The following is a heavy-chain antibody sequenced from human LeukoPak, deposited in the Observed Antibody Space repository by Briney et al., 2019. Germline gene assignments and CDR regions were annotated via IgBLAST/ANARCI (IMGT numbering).Heavy chain of an antibody. CDR1: GGSISSLY. Sequence: PSETLSLTRTVPGGSISSLYGSWIRQPPGEGGGWIGYIHNSGSINSNPSVKSRVTISVDTSTNQFSLKVESLTAADTAVYYCASSLYAAGYYYQYGMEVWGQGTTVTVSS. J-gene: IGHJ6*02. V-gene: IGHV4-59*01. CDR3: ASSLYAAGYYYQYGMEV. D-gene: IGHD3-16*01. CDR2: IHNSGSI.